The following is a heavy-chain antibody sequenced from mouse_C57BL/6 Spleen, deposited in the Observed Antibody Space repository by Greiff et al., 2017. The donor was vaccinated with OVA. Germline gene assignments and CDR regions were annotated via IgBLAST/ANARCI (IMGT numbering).Heavy chain of an antibody. CDR1: GYTFTSYW. CDR3: ARPHYYGSSYSYWYFDV. CDR2: IHPNSGST. J-gene: IGHJ1*03. D-gene: IGHD1-1*01. V-gene: IGHV1-64*01. Sequence: VKLQQPGAELVKPGASVKLSCKASGYTFTSYWMHWVKQRPGQGLEWIGMIHPNSGSTNYNEKFKSKATLTVDKSSSTAYMQLSSLTSEDSAVYYCARPHYYGSSYSYWYFDVWGTGTTVTVSS.